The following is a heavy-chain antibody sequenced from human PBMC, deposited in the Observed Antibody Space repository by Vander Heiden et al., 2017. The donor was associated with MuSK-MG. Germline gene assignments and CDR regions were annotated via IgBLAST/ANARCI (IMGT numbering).Heavy chain of an antibody. CDR1: GSTFTGYY. V-gene: IGHV1-2*06. CDR2: INPNSGGT. CDR3: ARVPRLGYCSGGSCYSNLLGLALFDY. J-gene: IGHJ4*02. Sequence: QVQLVQSGAEVKKPGASVKVSCKASGSTFTGYYLHWVRQAPGQGLEWMGRINPNSGGTNYAQKFQGRVTMTRDTSISTAYMELSRLRSDDTAVYYCARVPRLGYCSGGSCYSNLLGLALFDYWGQGTLGTVSS. D-gene: IGHD2-15*01.